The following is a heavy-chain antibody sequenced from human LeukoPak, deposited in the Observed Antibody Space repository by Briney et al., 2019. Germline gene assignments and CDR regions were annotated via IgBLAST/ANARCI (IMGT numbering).Heavy chain of an antibody. CDR2: IRYDGSNK. D-gene: IGHD3-10*01. V-gene: IGHV3-30*02. Sequence: GGSLRLSCAASGFTFSSYGMHWVRQAPGKGLEWVAFIRYDGSNKYYADSVKGRFTISRDNSKNTLYLQMNSLRAEDTAVYYCAKDVVEGLWFGEGFDPWGQGTLVTVSP. J-gene: IGHJ5*02. CDR1: GFTFSSYG. CDR3: AKDVVEGLWFGEGFDP.